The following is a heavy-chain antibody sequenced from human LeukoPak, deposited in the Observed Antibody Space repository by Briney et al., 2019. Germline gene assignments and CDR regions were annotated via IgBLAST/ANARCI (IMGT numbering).Heavy chain of an antibody. CDR1: GGSISSYY. J-gene: IGHJ4*02. D-gene: IGHD3-22*01. CDR3: AGLVGRYSSGLYYYYFDY. V-gene: IGHV4-59*12. CDR2: IYYSGTT. Sequence: SETLSLTCTVSGGSISSYYWSWIRQPPGKGLEWIGYIYYSGTTHSNPSVKSRVTISIDKSKNQFFLNLSSVTAADTAVYYCAGLVGRYSSGLYYYYFDYWGQGTLVTVSS.